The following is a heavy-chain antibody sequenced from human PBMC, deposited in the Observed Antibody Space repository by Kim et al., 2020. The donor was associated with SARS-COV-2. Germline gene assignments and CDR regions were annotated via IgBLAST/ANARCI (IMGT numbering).Heavy chain of an antibody. V-gene: IGHV4-34*01. CDR1: GGSFSGYY. D-gene: IGHD2-21*02. J-gene: IGHJ3*02. CDR2: INHSGST. Sequence: SETLSLTCAVYGGSFSGYYWSWIRQPPGKGLEWIGEINHSGSTNYNPSLKSRVTISVDTSKNQFSLKLSSVTAADTAVYYCARGRIRPAYCGGDCYPWKLWAFDIWGQGTMVTVSS. CDR3: ARGRIRPAYCGGDCYPWKLWAFDI.